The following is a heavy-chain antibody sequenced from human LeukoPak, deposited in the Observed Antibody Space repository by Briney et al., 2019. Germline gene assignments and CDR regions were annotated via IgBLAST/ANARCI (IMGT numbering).Heavy chain of an antibody. CDR3: ARATVAAAAPGGY. CDR1: GGSISSYY. J-gene: IGHJ4*02. D-gene: IGHD6-13*01. CDR2: IYYSGST. Sequence: SETLSLTCTVSGGSISSYYWSWIRQPPGKGLEWIGYIYYSGSTNYNPSLKSRVTISVDSSKNQFSLKLSSVTAADTAVYYCARATVAAAAPGGYWGQGTLVTVSS. V-gene: IGHV4-59*01.